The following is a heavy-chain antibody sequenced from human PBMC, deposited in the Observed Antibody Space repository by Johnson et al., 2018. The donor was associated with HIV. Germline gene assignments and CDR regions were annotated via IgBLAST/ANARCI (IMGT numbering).Heavy chain of an antibody. Sequence: VQLVESGGGVVRPGGSLRLSCAASGFTFSSYGMSWVRQAPGKGLEWVSGITGTGGSAYYADSVNGPFPISRANPKNTLYLQMKSRRSEDTAVYYCARSYPSLRGWLRRPSDEFGAFDIWGQGTMVTVSS. CDR3: ARSYPSLRGWLRRPSDEFGAFDI. J-gene: IGHJ3*02. D-gene: IGHD5-12*01. V-gene: IGHV3-23*04. CDR1: GFTFSSYG. CDR2: ITGTGGSA.